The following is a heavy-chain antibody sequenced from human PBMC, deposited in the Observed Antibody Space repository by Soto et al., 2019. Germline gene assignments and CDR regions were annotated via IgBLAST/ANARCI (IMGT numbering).Heavy chain of an antibody. CDR1: GYTFTSYY. D-gene: IGHD2-15*01. Sequence: ASVKVSCKASGYTFTSYYMHWVRQAPGQGLEWMGIINPSGGSTSYAQKFQGRVTMTRDTSTSTVYMELSSLRSEDTAVYYCARDGSGIVVVVAATPGFDYWGQGTLVTVSS. J-gene: IGHJ4*02. CDR3: ARDGSGIVVVVAATPGFDY. V-gene: IGHV1-46*01. CDR2: INPSGGST.